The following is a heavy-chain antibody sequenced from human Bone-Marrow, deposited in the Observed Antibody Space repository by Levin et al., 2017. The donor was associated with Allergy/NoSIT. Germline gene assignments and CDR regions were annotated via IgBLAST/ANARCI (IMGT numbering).Heavy chain of an antibody. V-gene: IGHV1-69*13. CDR3: ARGYTIFGVVIRFDP. D-gene: IGHD3-3*01. CDR1: GGTFSSYA. CDR2: IIPIFGTA. J-gene: IGHJ5*02. Sequence: VKVSCKVYGGTFSSYAISWVRQAPGQGLEWMGGIIPIFGTANYAQKFQGRVTITADESTSTAYMELSSLRSEDTAVYYCARGYTIFGVVIRFDPWGQGTLVTVSS.